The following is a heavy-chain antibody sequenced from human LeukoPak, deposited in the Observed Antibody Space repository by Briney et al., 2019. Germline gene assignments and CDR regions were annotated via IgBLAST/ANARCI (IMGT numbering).Heavy chain of an antibody. CDR3: ARGGESSGYYYADY. V-gene: IGHV3-21*01. J-gene: IGHJ4*02. CDR2: ISSSSSYI. D-gene: IGHD3-22*01. CDR1: GFTFSSYS. Sequence: GGSLRLSCAASGFTFSSYSMNWVRQAPGKGLEWVSSISSSSSYIYYADSVKGRFTISRDDSKSTVYLQMNSLRAEDTSVYFCARGGESSGYYYADYWGQGTLVTVSS.